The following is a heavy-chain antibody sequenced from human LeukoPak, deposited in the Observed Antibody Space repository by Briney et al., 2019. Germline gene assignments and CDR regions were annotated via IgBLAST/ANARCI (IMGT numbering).Heavy chain of an antibody. Sequence: PSETLSLSFTVSGGSFSGYYWTWIRQFPGKGLEWIGEMNDRGTTNRNPSLRSRVTMSVDPSQNQFSLTLNSVTAADTAVYFCARHGFEYLVDTNMHYYYMDVWGKGTTVTVSS. CDR2: MNDRGTT. D-gene: IGHD6-6*01. V-gene: IGHV4-34*01. J-gene: IGHJ6*03. CDR1: GGSFSGYY. CDR3: ARHGFEYLVDTNMHYYYMDV.